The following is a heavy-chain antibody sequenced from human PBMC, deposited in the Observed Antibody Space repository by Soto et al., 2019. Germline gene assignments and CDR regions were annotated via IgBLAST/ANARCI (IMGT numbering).Heavy chain of an antibody. CDR3: ARRGDGYNAGYYYGLDV. V-gene: IGHV5-51*01. CDR2: IYPHDSDT. D-gene: IGHD5-12*01. J-gene: IGHJ6*02. Sequence: GESLKISCKDFGYSFTTNWIAWVRQMPGKGLEWMVIIYPHDSDTRYSPSFQGQVTISADKSINTAYLQWSSLKASDTAMYYCARRGDGYNAGYYYGLDVWGQGTTVTVSS. CDR1: GYSFTTNW.